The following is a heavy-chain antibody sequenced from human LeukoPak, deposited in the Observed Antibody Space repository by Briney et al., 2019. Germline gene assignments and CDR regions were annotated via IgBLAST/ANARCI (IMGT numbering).Heavy chain of an antibody. V-gene: IGHV6-1*01. Sequence: SQTLTLTCAISGDSVSSNSAAWNWIRQSPSRGLEWLGRTYYRSKWYNDYAVSVKSRITINPDTSKNQFSLQLNSVTPEDTAVYYCAGGVGRSSPSLDYWGQGTLVTVSS. CDR2: TYYRSKWYN. CDR1: GDSVSSNSAA. D-gene: IGHD6-6*01. CDR3: AGGVGRSSPSLDY. J-gene: IGHJ4*02.